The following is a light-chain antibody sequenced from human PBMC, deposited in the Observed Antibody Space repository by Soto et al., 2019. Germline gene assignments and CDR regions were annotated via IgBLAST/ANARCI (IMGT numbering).Light chain of an antibody. V-gene: IGKV3-15*01. J-gene: IGKJ1*01. Sequence: EIVMTQSPATLSLSPGERASLPCRASHTISTNLAWYQQKPGQAPRLLIYGASTRATGIPARFSGSGSETEFTLTITSLQPEDFAVYYCQQYGSSPWTFGQGTKVEIK. CDR1: HTISTN. CDR2: GAS. CDR3: QQYGSSPWT.